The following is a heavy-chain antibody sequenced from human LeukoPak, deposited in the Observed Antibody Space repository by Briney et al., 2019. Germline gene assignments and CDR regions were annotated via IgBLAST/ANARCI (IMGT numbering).Heavy chain of an antibody. CDR3: ARGANYYDSSGYYSPNFDY. Sequence: SETLSLTCTVSGGSISNYYWSWLRRPAGKGLEWIGRIYTSGSTNYNPSLTSRVTISVDTSKNQFSLKLSSVTAADTAVYYCARGANYYDSSGYYSPNFDYWGQGTLVTVSS. V-gene: IGHV4-4*07. J-gene: IGHJ4*02. CDR1: GGSISNYY. CDR2: IYTSGST. D-gene: IGHD3-22*01.